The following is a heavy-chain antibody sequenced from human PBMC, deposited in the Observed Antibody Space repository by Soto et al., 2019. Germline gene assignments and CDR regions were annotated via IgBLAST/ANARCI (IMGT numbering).Heavy chain of an antibody. CDR1: GFTFSSYA. CDR3: AQITIFGVADFDY. Sequence: QVQLVESGGGVVQPGRSLRLSCAASGFTFSSYAMHWVRQAPGKGLEWVAVISYDGSNKYYADSVKGRFTISRDNSKNTLYLQMNSLRAEDTAVYYCAQITIFGVADFDYWGQGTLVTVSS. V-gene: IGHV3-30-3*01. D-gene: IGHD3-3*01. CDR2: ISYDGSNK. J-gene: IGHJ4*02.